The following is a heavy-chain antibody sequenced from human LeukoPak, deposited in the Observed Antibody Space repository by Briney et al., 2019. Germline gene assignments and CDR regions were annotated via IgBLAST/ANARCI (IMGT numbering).Heavy chain of an antibody. D-gene: IGHD6-13*01. CDR3: ARFKGIAAAGKEPHMDV. CDR2: IYTSGST. CDR1: GGSISSYY. V-gene: IGHV4-4*09. J-gene: IGHJ6*03. Sequence: PSETLSLTCTVSGGSISSYYWSWTRQPPGKGLEWIGYIYTSGSTNYNPSLKSRVTISVDTSKNQFSLKLSSVTAADTAVYYCARFKGIAAAGKEPHMDVWGKGTTVTVSS.